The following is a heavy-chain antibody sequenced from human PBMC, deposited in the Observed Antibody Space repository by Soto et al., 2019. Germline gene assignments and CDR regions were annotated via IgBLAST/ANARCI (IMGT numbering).Heavy chain of an antibody. J-gene: IGHJ4*02. V-gene: IGHV3-23*01. CDR2: IGPSGTNT. Sequence: EVQLLESGGGFIQPGGSLRLSCAASGFTFSSYVMSWFRQAPGKGLEWVSAIGPSGTNTYYADSVKGRFTISRDNSKNTLFLQMNSLRAEDTAVYYCAKETPYIDGYISVDYWGQGDLVTVSS. D-gene: IGHD6-25*01. CDR3: AKETPYIDGYISVDY. CDR1: GFTFSSYV.